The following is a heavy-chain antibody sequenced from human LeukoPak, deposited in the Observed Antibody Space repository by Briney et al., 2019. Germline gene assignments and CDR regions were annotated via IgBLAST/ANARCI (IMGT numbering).Heavy chain of an antibody. CDR3: AREHYGSGSYGDFDY. Sequence: GGSLRLSCAASGFTFSDYYMSWIRQAPGKGLEWVSSISSSSSYIYYADSVKGRFTISRDNAKNSLYLQMNSLRAEDTAVYYCAREHYGSGSYGDFDYWGQGTLVTVSS. D-gene: IGHD3-10*01. V-gene: IGHV3-11*06. CDR2: ISSSSSYI. CDR1: GFTFSDYY. J-gene: IGHJ4*02.